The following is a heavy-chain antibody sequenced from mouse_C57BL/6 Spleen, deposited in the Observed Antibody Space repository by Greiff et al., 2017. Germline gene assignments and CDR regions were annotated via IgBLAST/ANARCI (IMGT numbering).Heavy chain of an antibody. Sequence: QVQLQQSGAELVKPGASVELSCKASGYTFTSYWMHWVKQRPGRGLEWIGRIDPSSGGTKYNEKFKSKATLTVDKPSSTAYMQLSSLTSEDSAVYYCAREEVITTPSFDYWGQGTTLTVSS. V-gene: IGHV1-72*01. CDR2: IDPSSGGT. J-gene: IGHJ2*01. CDR3: AREEVITTPSFDY. D-gene: IGHD1-1*01. CDR1: GYTFTSYW.